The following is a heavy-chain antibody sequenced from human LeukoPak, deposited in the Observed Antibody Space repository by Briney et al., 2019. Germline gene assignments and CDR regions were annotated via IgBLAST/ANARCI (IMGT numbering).Heavy chain of an antibody. J-gene: IGHJ4*02. CDR1: GYTFTSYA. D-gene: IGHD3-10*01. CDR2: INAGNGNT. V-gene: IGHV1-3*01. CDR3: ARDMTMVRGVIAY. Sequence: ASVKVSCKASGYTFTSYAMHWVRQAPGQRLEGMGWINAGNGNTKYSQKFQGRVTITRDTSASTAYMELSSLRSEDTAVYYCARDMTMVRGVIAYWGQGTLVTVSS.